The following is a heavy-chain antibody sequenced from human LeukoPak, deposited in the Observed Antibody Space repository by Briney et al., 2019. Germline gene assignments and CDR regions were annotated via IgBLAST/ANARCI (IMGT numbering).Heavy chain of an antibody. CDR3: AKSGGECDSSSCYYYYDY. Sequence: PGGSLRLSCAASGFTFSSYAMSWVRQAPGKGLEWVSAISGSGGSTYYADSVKGRFTISRDNSKNTLYLEMNSLRAEDTAVYYCAKSGGECDSSSCYYYYDYWGQGTLVTVSS. V-gene: IGHV3-23*01. J-gene: IGHJ4*01. D-gene: IGHD2-2*01. CDR1: GFTFSSYA. CDR2: ISGSGGST.